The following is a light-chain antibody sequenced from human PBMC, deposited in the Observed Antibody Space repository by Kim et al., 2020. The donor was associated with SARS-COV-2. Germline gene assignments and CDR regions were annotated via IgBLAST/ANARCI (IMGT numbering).Light chain of an antibody. Sequence: DIVMTQSPDSLAVSLGERATINCKSSQNLIYRSNAENYLAWYQQKPGQPPKLLIYWASTRESGVPDRFSGSGSGTDFTLTINNLQAEDVAVYFCQQYHSSPYTFGQGTKLEI. CDR1: QNLIYRSNAENY. V-gene: IGKV4-1*01. CDR2: WAS. CDR3: QQYHSSPYT. J-gene: IGKJ2*01.